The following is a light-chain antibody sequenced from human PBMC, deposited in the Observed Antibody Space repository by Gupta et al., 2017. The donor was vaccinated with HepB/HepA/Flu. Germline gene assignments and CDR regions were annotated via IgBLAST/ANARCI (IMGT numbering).Light chain of an antibody. J-gene: IGKJ1*01. Sequence: DILMTQSPSTLSASVGDRVTITCRASQSIYTWLAWYQQKPGKAPKILIYMVSSLKSGVPSRFSGSASGTEFTLTISSLQPDDSATYYCQQYNSSPWTFGQGTKVEIK. CDR3: QQYNSSPWT. V-gene: IGKV1-5*03. CDR1: QSIYTW. CDR2: MVS.